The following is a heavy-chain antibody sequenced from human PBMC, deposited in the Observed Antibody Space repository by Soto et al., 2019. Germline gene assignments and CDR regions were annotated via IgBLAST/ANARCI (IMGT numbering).Heavy chain of an antibody. D-gene: IGHD2-15*01. CDR3: ARGGASSKWFAP. Sequence: PSETLSLTCTVSGSSITSGGSFWSWIRQHPGKGPEWIAFIGYSGATSYNPSLASRVTISADTYKSQFSLNLRSVTAADTAVYYCARGGASSKWFAPWGQGTLVTVSS. CDR1: GSSITSGGSF. V-gene: IGHV4-31*03. CDR2: IGYSGAT. J-gene: IGHJ5*02.